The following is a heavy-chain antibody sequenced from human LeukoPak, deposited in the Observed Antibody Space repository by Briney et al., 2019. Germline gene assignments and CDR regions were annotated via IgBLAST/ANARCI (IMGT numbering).Heavy chain of an antibody. D-gene: IGHD2-2*01. V-gene: IGHV1-69*06. CDR1: GGTFRSYA. CDR3: ARTDIVVVPAAMPDYYYYGMDV. Sequence: GSSVKVSCKASGGTFRSYAISWVRQAPGQGLEWMGGIIPIFGTANYAQKFQGRVTITADKSTSTAYMELSSLRSEDTAVYYCARTDIVVVPAAMPDYYYYGMDVWGKGTTVTVSS. J-gene: IGHJ6*04. CDR2: IIPIFGTA.